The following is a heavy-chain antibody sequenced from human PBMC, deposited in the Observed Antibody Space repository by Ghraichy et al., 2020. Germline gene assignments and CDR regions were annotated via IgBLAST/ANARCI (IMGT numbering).Heavy chain of an antibody. CDR1: GFTFSSSW. J-gene: IGHJ6*02. D-gene: IGHD3-10*01. CDR2: IKPDGSEQ. Sequence: GGSLRLSCAASGFTFSSSWMSWVRQVPGKGLEWGANIKPDGSEQYYVDSVKGRFTISRDNAKNLLYLQMNSLRAEDTAVYYCAVSMDRGVISYYYYGMDLWGQGTTVTVSS. CDR3: AVSMDRGVISYYYYGMDL. V-gene: IGHV3-7*05.